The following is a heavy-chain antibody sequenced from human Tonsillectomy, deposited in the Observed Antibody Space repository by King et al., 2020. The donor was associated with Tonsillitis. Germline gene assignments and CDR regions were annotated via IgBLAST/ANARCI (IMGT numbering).Heavy chain of an antibody. V-gene: IGHV3-49*05. CDR3: TRGEIAAVGWGYFDY. D-gene: IGHD6-13*01. CDR1: GFTFGDYA. Sequence: VQLVESGGGLVMPGRSLRLSCTASGFTFGDYAMSWFRQAPGKGLEWVGFIRSGADGGTTEYAATVKDRFTISRDDSKSIAYLQMNSLKTEDTAVYYCTRGEIAAVGWGYFDYWGQGTLVTVSS. CDR2: IRSGADGGTT. J-gene: IGHJ4*02.